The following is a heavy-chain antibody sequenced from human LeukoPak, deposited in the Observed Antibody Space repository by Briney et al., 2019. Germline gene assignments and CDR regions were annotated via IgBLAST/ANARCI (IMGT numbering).Heavy chain of an antibody. V-gene: IGHV3-11*01. J-gene: IGHJ4*02. D-gene: IGHD6-19*01. CDR2: ISSSGSTI. Sequence: GGSLRLSCAAFGFTFSDYYMSWIRQAPGKGLEWVSYISSSGSTIYYADSVKGRFTISRDNAKNSLYLQMNSLRAEDTAVYYCVRAGQWLSYDYWGQGTLVTVSS. CDR3: VRAGQWLSYDY. CDR1: GFTFSDYY.